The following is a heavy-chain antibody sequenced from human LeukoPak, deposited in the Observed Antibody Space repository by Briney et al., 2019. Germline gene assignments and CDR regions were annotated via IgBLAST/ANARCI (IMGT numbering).Heavy chain of an antibody. CDR1: GFTFSSYT. CDR3: ARVKYDSSGYYGILDY. V-gene: IGHV3-21*01. D-gene: IGHD3-22*01. CDR2: ITRSSIYI. J-gene: IGHJ4*02. Sequence: GGSLRLSCAASGFTFSSYTMNWVRQAPGKGLEWVSSITRSSIYIYYADSVKGRFTISRDNAKNSLYLQMNSLRAEDTAVYYCARVKYDSSGYYGILDYWGQGTLVTVSS.